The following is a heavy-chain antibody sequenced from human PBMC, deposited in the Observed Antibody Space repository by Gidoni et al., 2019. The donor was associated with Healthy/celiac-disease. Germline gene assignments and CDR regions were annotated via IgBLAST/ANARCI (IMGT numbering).Heavy chain of an antibody. D-gene: IGHD3-10*01. CDR2: ISGSGGST. V-gene: IGHV3-23*01. CDR1: GFTFSSYA. J-gene: IGHJ6*02. CDR3: AKDLGPYGSGSYYYYYYGMDV. Sequence: EVQLLESGGGLVQPGGSLRLSCAASGFTFSSYAMSWVRQAPGKGLEWVSAISGSGGSTYYADAVKGRFTISRDNSKNTLYLQMNSLRAEDTAVYYCAKDLGPYGSGSYYYYYYGMDVWGQGTTVTVSS.